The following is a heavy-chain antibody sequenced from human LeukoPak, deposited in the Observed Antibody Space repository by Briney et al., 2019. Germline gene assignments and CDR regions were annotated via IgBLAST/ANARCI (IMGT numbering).Heavy chain of an antibody. Sequence: SETLSLTCTVSGGSISSYYWSWIRQPPGKGLEWIGYIYTSGSTNYNPSLKSRVIISVDTSKNQFSLKLSSVTAADTAVYYCARHFSQDYYYYMDVWGKGTTVTVSS. CDR2: IYTSGST. CDR3: ARHFSQDYYYYMDV. J-gene: IGHJ6*03. D-gene: IGHD3-3*02. V-gene: IGHV4-4*09. CDR1: GGSISSYY.